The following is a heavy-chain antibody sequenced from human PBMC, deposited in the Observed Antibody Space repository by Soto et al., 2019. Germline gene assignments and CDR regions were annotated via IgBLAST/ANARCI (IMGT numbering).Heavy chain of an antibody. J-gene: IGHJ4*02. CDR1: GFTFSSYA. D-gene: IGHD2-2*01. Sequence: GGSLRLSCAASGFTFSSYAMHWVRQAPGKGLEWVAVISYDGSNKYYADSVKGRFTISRDNSKNTLYLQMNSLRAEDTAVYYCARVGGCISTSCYARYWGQGTLVTVSS. CDR2: ISYDGSNK. CDR3: ARVGGCISTSCYARY. V-gene: IGHV3-30-3*01.